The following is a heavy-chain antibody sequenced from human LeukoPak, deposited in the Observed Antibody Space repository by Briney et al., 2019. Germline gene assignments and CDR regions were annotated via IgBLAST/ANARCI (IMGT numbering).Heavy chain of an antibody. J-gene: IGHJ4*02. V-gene: IGHV4-4*08. CDR2: IYYSGST. D-gene: IGHD3-10*01. Sequence: PSETLSLTCTVSGGSISSYYWSWIRQPPGKGLEWIGYIYYSGSTNYNPSLKSRVTISVDTSKNQFSLKLSSVTAADTAVYYCAREGGYASGGLDYWGQGTLVTVSS. CDR1: GGSISSYY. CDR3: AREGGYASGGLDY.